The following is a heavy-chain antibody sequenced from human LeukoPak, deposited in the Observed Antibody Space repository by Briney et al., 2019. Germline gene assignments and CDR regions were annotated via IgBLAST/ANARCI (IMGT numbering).Heavy chain of an antibody. CDR1: GGTFSSYA. V-gene: IGHV1-69*04. CDR2: IIPILGIA. D-gene: IGHD2-15*01. Sequence: ASVKVSCKASGGTFSSYAISWVRQAPGQGLEWMGRIIPILGIANYAQKFQGRVTITADKSTSTAYMELSSLRSEDTAVYYCARGRSDCSGGSCYSDYWGQGTLVTVPS. CDR3: ARGRSDCSGGSCYSDY. J-gene: IGHJ4*02.